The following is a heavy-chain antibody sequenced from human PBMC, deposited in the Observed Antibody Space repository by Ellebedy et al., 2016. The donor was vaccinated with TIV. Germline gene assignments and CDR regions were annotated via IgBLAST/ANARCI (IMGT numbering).Heavy chain of an antibody. D-gene: IGHD1-1*01. CDR1: GGSISSPSYY. V-gene: IGHV4-39*01. J-gene: IGHJ4*02. CDR3: ARHHTVERGAIDY. CDR2: IYYSGST. Sequence: MPSETLSLTCTASGGSISSPSYYWGWIRQPPGQGLEWIGSIYYSGSTYYYPSLKSRVTISIDTSKNQFSLKLRSVTAEDTAVDYCARHHTVERGAIDYWGQGTLVTVSS.